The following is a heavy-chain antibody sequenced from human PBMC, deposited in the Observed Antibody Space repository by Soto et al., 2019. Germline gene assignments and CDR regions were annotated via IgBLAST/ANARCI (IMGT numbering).Heavy chain of an antibody. CDR1: GGTFSSYG. CDR3: ARNDILTGLDAFDI. CDR2: IIPIFGTA. Sequence: SVKVCCKASGGTFSSYGISWVRQAPGQGLEWMGGIIPIFGTANYAQKFQGRVTITADESTSTAYMELSSLRSEDTAVYYCARNDILTGLDAFDIWGQGTMVTVS. D-gene: IGHD3-9*01. J-gene: IGHJ3*02. V-gene: IGHV1-69*13.